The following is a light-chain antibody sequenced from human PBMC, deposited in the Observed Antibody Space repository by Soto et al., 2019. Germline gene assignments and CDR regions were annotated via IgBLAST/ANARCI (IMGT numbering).Light chain of an antibody. CDR1: SSDVGGYNY. Sequence: QPVLTQPASVSGSPGQSITISCTGTSSDVGGYNYVSWYQQHPGKVPKLMIYEVFGRPSGISNRFSGSKSGNTASLTISGLQAEDEADYYCCSYTTTSTYVFGGGTKVTVL. CDR3: CSYTTTSTYV. V-gene: IGLV2-14*01. J-gene: IGLJ2*01. CDR2: EVF.